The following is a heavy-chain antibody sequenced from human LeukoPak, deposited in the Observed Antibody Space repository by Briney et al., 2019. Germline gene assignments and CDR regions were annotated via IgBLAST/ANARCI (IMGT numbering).Heavy chain of an antibody. J-gene: IGHJ4*02. CDR1: GFSFSTYT. CDR3: ARELNFDY. Sequence: KSGGPLRLSCAPSGFSFSTYTMNWVRQAPGKGLECVSCISSSRAYIYYADLVEGRFTISRDNAKNSLYLQMNSLRAEDTAVYYCARELNFDYWGQGTLVTVSS. V-gene: IGHV3-21*01. CDR2: ISSSRAYI.